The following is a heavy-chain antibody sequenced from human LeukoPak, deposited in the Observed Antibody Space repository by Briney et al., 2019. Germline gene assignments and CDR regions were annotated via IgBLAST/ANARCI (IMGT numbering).Heavy chain of an antibody. CDR1: GFTFSTYW. CDR2: IKQDGSDK. CDR3: ARVRCSTNSCFPDY. Sequence: GGSLRLSCAASGFTFSTYWMSWLRQAPGKGLEWVANIKQDGSDKYYVDSVKGRFTISRDNAKNSLFLQMNSLRAEDTAVYYCARVRCSTNSCFPDYRGQGTLVTVSS. V-gene: IGHV3-7*01. D-gene: IGHD2-15*01. J-gene: IGHJ4*02.